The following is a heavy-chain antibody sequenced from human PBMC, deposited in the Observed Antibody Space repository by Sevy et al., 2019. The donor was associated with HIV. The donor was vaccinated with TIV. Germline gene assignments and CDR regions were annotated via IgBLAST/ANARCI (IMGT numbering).Heavy chain of an antibody. D-gene: IGHD1-26*01. V-gene: IGHV1-69*13. Sequence: ASVKVSCKASGGTFSSYAISWVRQAPGQGLEWMGGIIPIFGTANYAQKFQGRGTITADESTSTAYMELSSLRSEDTAVYYCARDRWELLTAANWFDPWGQGTLVTVSS. CDR2: IIPIFGTA. CDR3: ARDRWELLTAANWFDP. J-gene: IGHJ5*02. CDR1: GGTFSSYA.